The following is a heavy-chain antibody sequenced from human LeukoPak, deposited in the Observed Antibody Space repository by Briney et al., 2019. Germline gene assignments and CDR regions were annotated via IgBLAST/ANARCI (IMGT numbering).Heavy chain of an antibody. Sequence: GCSVKVSCTASGGTFSSYATSWVRQAPGQGLEWMGRIIPIFGTANYAQKFQGRVTITTDESTSTAYMELSSLRSEDTAVYYCARDLRSSWLDYWGRGTLVTVSS. CDR3: ARDLRSSWLDY. J-gene: IGHJ4*02. CDR1: GGTFSSYA. V-gene: IGHV1-69*05. CDR2: IIPIFGTA. D-gene: IGHD6-13*01.